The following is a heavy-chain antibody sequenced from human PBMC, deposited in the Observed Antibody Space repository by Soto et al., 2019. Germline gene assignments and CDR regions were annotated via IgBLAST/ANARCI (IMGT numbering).Heavy chain of an antibody. CDR3: ARTYSGSMDV. D-gene: IGHD5-12*01. J-gene: IGHJ6*02. V-gene: IGHV6-1*01. CDR1: GDSVSSNSAS. Sequence: SQTLSLTCALSGDSVSSNSASWKWIRQSPSRGLEWLGRTYYRTKWYNDYAVSMRSRITINPETSKNQFSLQLNSVTPEDTAVYYCARTYSGSMDVWGQGTTVTVSS. CDR2: TYYRTKWYN.